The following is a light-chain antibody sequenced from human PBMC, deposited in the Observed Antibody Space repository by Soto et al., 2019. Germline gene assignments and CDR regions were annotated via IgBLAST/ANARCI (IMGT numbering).Light chain of an antibody. CDR1: QSLSGN. CDR3: QQYHNWPIT. Sequence: EIVMTQSPATLAGSPGETVTLSCRASQSLSGNLAWYQQKPGQAPRLLIFRASTRATGVPARFSGSGSGTEFTLTISSLQSEDFAVYYCQQYHNWPITFGQGTRLEIK. J-gene: IGKJ5*01. CDR2: RAS. V-gene: IGKV3-15*01.